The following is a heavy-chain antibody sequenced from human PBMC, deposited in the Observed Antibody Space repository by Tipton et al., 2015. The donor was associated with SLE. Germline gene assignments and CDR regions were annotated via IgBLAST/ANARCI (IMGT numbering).Heavy chain of an antibody. V-gene: IGHV4-39*07. CDR2: IYYSGST. D-gene: IGHD3-10*01. CDR3: ARGGRLLWFGGKFFDY. J-gene: IGHJ4*02. Sequence: PSLTCTVSGGSISSSSYYWGWIRQPPGKGLEWIGSIYYSGSTYYNPSLKSRVTISVDTSKNQFSLKLSSVTAADTAVYYCARGGRLLWFGGKFFDYWGQGTLVTVSS. CDR1: GGSISSSSYY.